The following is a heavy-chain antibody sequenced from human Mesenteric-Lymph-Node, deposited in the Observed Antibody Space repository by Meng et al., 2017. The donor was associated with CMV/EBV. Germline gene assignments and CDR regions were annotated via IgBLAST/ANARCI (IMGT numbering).Heavy chain of an antibody. D-gene: IGHD7-27*01. Sequence: GGSLRLSCAASGFTFRNYGIHWIRQAPGKGLEWVSYISSRNSHIFYADSVKGRFTISRDNDKNSLYLQMNSLRAEDTAVYYCARNWGPIDYWGQGALVTVSS. J-gene: IGHJ4*02. CDR3: ARNWGPIDY. CDR1: GFTFRNYG. V-gene: IGHV3-21*05. CDR2: ISSRNSHI.